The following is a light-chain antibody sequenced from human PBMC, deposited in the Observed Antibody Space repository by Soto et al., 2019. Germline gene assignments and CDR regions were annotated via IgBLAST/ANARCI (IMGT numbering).Light chain of an antibody. J-gene: IGKJ1*01. V-gene: IGKV1-5*03. CDR3: QHYNCYSEA. Sequence: DIKMNKSPSSVSASVGDRVTITCRASQGISSWLAWYQQKPGKAPKLLIYKASTLKSGVPSRFSGSGSGTEFTLTISSLQPDDFATYYCQHYNCYSEAFGQGTKVDI. CDR1: QGISSW. CDR2: KAS.